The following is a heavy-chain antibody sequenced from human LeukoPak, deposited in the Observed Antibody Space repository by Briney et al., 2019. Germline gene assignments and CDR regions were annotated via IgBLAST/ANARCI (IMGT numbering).Heavy chain of an antibody. V-gene: IGHV3-74*01. CDR3: AREDDAMDV. CDR1: GFTFSSYW. Sequence: AGSLRLSCAASGFTFSSYWMHWVRQAPGKGLVWVSRIKSDGSYTSYADSVKGRFTISRDNGKNTLYLQMNSLRAEDTAVYYCAREDDAMDVWGQGTTVTVSS. J-gene: IGHJ6*02. D-gene: IGHD3-16*01. CDR2: IKSDGSYT.